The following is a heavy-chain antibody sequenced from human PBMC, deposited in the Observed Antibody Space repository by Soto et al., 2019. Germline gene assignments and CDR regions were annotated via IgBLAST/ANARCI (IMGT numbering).Heavy chain of an antibody. CDR2: IIPIFGTT. CDR1: GATFSTNA. Sequence: QVQLVQSGAEVKKPGSSVKVSCKASGATFSTNAFSWVRQAPGQGLEWMGGIIPIFGTTDYAQKFQGRLTVTADESASTAYMALRNLRCEAPALYFCASSITATLIREDYWGQGPLVTVSS. CDR3: ASSITATLIREDY. V-gene: IGHV1-69*12. D-gene: IGHD3-10*01. J-gene: IGHJ4*02.